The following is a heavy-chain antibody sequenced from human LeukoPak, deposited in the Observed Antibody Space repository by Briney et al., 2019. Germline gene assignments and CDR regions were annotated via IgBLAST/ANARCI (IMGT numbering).Heavy chain of an antibody. Sequence: SETLSLTCTVSGGSISSSSYYWGWIRQPPGKGLEWIGSIYYSGSTYYNPSLKSRVTISVGTSKNQFSLKLSSVTAADTAVYYCARLRSGRYFDWLVDYWGQGTLVTVSS. CDR1: GGSISSSSYY. V-gene: IGHV4-39*01. D-gene: IGHD3-9*01. CDR2: IYYSGST. CDR3: ARLRSGRYFDWLVDY. J-gene: IGHJ4*02.